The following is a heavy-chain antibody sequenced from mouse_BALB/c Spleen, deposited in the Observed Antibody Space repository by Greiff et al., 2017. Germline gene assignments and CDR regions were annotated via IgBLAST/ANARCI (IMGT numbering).Heavy chain of an antibody. CDR2: ISNGGGST. J-gene: IGHJ4*01. Sequence: DVKLVESGGGLVQPGGSLKLSCAASGFTFSSYTMSWVRQTPEKRLEWVAYISNGGGSTYYPDTVKGRFTISRDNAKNTLYLQMSSLKSEDTAMYYCARRCDYAMDYWGQGTSVTVSS. CDR3: ARRCDYAMDY. V-gene: IGHV5-12-2*01. CDR1: GFTFSSYT.